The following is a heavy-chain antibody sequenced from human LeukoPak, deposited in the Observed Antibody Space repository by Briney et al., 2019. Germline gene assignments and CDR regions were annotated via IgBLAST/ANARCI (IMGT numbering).Heavy chain of an antibody. CDR2: TYNSGSTDYT. CDR1: GGSISSYY. V-gene: IGHV4-59*01. J-gene: IGHJ4*02. D-gene: IGHD4-17*01. Sequence: PSETLSLTCTVSGGSISSYYWSWIRQPPGKGLESIGYTYNSGSTDYTDYNPSLKSRVTISVDSSKNQFSLRLSSVTAADAAVYYCTRSGYGDHLDFWGQGTLVTVSS. CDR3: TRSGYGDHLDF.